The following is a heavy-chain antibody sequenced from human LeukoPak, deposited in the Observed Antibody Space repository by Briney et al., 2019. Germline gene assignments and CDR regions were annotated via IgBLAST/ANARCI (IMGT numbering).Heavy chain of an antibody. CDR1: GGSISRYY. D-gene: IGHD3-9*01. V-gene: IGHV4-59*08. CDR3: ARHDMDVAGGGLDYFDY. J-gene: IGHJ4*02. Sequence: SETLSLTCTVSGGSISRYYWSWIRQPPGKGLEWIGYIYYSGSTNYNPSLKSRVTISVDTSKNQFSLKLSSVTAADTAVYYCARHDMDVAGGGLDYFDYWGREPWSPSPQ. CDR2: IYYSGST.